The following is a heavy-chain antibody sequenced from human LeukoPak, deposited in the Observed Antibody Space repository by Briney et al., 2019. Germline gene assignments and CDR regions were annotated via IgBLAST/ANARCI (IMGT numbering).Heavy chain of an antibody. Sequence: ASETLSLTCTVSDGSVSLYYWSWIRQPAGKGLEWIGRIYNSGSTIYNPSFESRVTISMDTSKNHFSLKLNSVTAADTAVYYCARDRYTYGESWFDPWGLGTLVTVSS. V-gene: IGHV4-4*07. D-gene: IGHD5-18*01. CDR3: ARDRYTYGESWFDP. J-gene: IGHJ5*02. CDR1: DGSVSLYY. CDR2: IYNSGST.